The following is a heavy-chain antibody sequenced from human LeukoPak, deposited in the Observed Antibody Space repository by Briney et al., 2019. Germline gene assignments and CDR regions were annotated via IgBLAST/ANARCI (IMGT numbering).Heavy chain of an antibody. CDR3: ASSPREYYGSGRGHLDY. J-gene: IGHJ4*02. CDR2: INAGNGNT. Sequence: ASVKVSCKASGYTFTSYAMHWVRQAPGQGLEWMGWINAGNGNTKYSQKFQGRVTITRDTSASTAYMELSSLRSEDTAVYYCASSPREYYGSGRGHLDYWGQGTLVTVSS. CDR1: GYTFTSYA. V-gene: IGHV1-3*01. D-gene: IGHD3-10*01.